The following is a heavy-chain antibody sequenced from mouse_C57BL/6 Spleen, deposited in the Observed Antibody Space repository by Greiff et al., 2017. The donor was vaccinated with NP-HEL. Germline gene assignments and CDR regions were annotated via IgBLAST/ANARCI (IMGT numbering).Heavy chain of an antibody. V-gene: IGHV1-72*01. CDR2: IDPNSGGT. D-gene: IGHD1-1*01. Sequence: QVQLQQSGPELVKPGASVKISCKASGYAFSSSWMNWVKQRPGKGLEWIGRIDPNSGGTKYNEKFKSKATLTVDKPSSTAYMQLSSLTSEDSAVYYCARFGYGSSYAMDYWGQGTSVTVSS. J-gene: IGHJ4*01. CDR1: GYAFSSSW. CDR3: ARFGYGSSYAMDY.